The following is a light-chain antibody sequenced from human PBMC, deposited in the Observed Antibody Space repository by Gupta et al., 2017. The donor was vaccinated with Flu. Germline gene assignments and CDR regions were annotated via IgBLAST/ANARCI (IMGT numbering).Light chain of an antibody. CDR2: DVS. CDR3: QQYDNRPRGLT. CDR1: HDISNY. V-gene: IGKV1-33*01. Sequence: DIQMTQPPSSLSASVGDRVTITCQASHDISNYLNWYQQKPGKAPNLLIYDVSNLVLGVPSRFSGSGCGTDFTFIINSLQPEDVATYYYQQYDNRPRGLTFGGGTKVEI. J-gene: IGKJ4*01.